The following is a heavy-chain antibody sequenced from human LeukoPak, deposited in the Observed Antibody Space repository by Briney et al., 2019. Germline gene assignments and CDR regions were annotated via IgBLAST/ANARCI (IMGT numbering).Heavy chain of an antibody. CDR2: INPSGGST. CDR3: ARAIAVAGTCFDY. V-gene: IGHV1-46*01. Sequence: GASVKVSCKASGYAFTSYYMHWVRQAPGQGLEWMGIINPSGGSTSYPQKFQGRVTMTRDTSTSTVYMELSSLRSEDTAVYYCARAIAVAGTCFDYWGQGTLVTVSS. D-gene: IGHD6-19*01. J-gene: IGHJ4*02. CDR1: GYAFTSYY.